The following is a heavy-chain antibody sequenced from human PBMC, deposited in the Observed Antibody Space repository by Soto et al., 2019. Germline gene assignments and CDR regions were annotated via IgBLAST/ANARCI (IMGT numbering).Heavy chain of an antibody. Sequence: EVQLSESGGGLVQPGGSLRLSCGGAGFTFSGSAVSWVRQAPGRGLEWVSGISGGGSTEYADSVKGRFGISRDNSKDTVYLYMNGLIDDDTAVYYCARQKGDIVARPPDHWGQGILVTVSS. D-gene: IGHD5-12*01. J-gene: IGHJ4*02. CDR3: ARQKGDIVARPPDH. CDR1: GFTFSGSA. V-gene: IGHV3-23*01. CDR2: ISGGGST.